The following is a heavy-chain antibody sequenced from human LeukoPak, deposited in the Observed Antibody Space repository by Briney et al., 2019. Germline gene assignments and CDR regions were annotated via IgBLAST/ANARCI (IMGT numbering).Heavy chain of an antibody. CDR2: ISYDGSSK. Sequence: GGSLRLSCAASGFTFSTYGMHWVRQAPGKGLEWVAVISYDGSSKYYTDSVKGRFTISRDNAKNSLYLQMNSLRAEDTALYYCAKGVRITMVRGAFDIWGQGTMVTVSS. CDR1: GFTFSTYG. J-gene: IGHJ3*02. CDR3: AKGVRITMVRGAFDI. V-gene: IGHV3-30*18. D-gene: IGHD3-10*01.